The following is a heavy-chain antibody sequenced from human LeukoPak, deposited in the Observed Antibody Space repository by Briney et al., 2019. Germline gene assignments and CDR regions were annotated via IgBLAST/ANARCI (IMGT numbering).Heavy chain of an antibody. Sequence: SETLSLTCTVSGYSISSGYYWGWIRQPPGKGLEWIGEIYHSGSTNYSPSLKSRVTISIDKSKNQFSLKLTSVTAAGTAVYYCVGGDSGHFEYWGQGTLVTVSS. CDR2: IYHSGST. J-gene: IGHJ4*02. CDR3: VGGDSGHFEY. V-gene: IGHV4-38-2*02. CDR1: GYSISSGYY. D-gene: IGHD3-10*01.